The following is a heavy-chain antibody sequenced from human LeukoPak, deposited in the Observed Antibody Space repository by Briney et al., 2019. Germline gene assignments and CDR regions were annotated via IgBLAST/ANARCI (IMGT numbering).Heavy chain of an antibody. CDR1: GGSISSYY. D-gene: IGHD3-10*01. CDR2: IYYSGST. CDR3: ARDLIPVWFGEGFNYFDY. J-gene: IGHJ4*02. Sequence: PSEALSLTCTVSGGSISSYYWSWIRQPPGKGLEWIGYIYYSGSTNYNPSLKSRVTISVDTSKNQFSLKLSSVTAADTAVYYCARDLIPVWFGEGFNYFDYWGQGTLVTVSS. V-gene: IGHV4-59*12.